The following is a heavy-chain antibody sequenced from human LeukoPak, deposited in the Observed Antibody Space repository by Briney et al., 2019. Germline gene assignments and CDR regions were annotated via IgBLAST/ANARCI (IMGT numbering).Heavy chain of an antibody. D-gene: IGHD6-6*01. CDR3: ARDRSSSHHYYYGMDF. CDR1: GGSFSGYY. Sequence: PSETLSLTCAVYGGSFSGYYWSWIRQPPGKGLEWIGEINRSGSTNYNPSLKGRVTISVDTSRNQFSLKLSSMTAADTAVYYCARDRSSSHHYYYGMDFWGQGTTVTVSS. J-gene: IGHJ6*02. CDR2: INRSGST. V-gene: IGHV4-34*01.